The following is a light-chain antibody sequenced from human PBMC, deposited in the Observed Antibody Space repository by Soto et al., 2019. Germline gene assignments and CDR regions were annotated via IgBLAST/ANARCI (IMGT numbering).Light chain of an antibody. CDR3: QQYGRSLT. CDR1: QSVSSSY. Sequence: EIVLTQSPGTLSLSPGERATLSCRASQSVSSSYLAWYQQKPGQAPRLLIYGASSRATGIPDRFSGSGSGTDFTLTISRLEPEDFAVYYSQQYGRSLTFGPGTKVDIK. J-gene: IGKJ3*01. CDR2: GAS. V-gene: IGKV3-20*01.